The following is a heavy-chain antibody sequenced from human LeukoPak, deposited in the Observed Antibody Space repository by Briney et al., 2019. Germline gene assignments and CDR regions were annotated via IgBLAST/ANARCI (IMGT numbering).Heavy chain of an antibody. J-gene: IGHJ3*02. CDR2: IYSSGNT. D-gene: IGHD1-7*01. CDR3: ARERRELRGDAFDI. CDR1: GASISSYY. V-gene: IGHV4-4*07. Sequence: NPSETLSLTCTVSGASISSYYWTWIRQPAGKGLEWIGRIYSSGNTNYNPSLKSQITMSIDTSKNHFSLRLNSVTAADTAVYYCARERRELRGDAFDIWGLGTKVTVSS.